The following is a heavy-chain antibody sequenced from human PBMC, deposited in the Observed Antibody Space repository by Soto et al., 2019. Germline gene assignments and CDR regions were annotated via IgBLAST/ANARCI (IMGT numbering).Heavy chain of an antibody. D-gene: IGHD3-3*01. CDR2: ISNNGRDT. V-gene: IGHV3-64D*06. CDR3: LRDIFGLVIFDS. CDR1: GFMFSGSA. Sequence: EVQLVESGGDLVQPGGSLRLSCSASGFMFSGSAMHWVRQAPGKGPEYVSVISNNGRDTFYADSVKGRFTISRDNSKNTVHLQMNSLRTEDTAVYYCLRDIFGLVIFDSWGQGTPVTVSS. J-gene: IGHJ4*02.